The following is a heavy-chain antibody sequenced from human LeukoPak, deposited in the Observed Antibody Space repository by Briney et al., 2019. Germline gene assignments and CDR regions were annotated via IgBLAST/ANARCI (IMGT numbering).Heavy chain of an antibody. Sequence: GASVKVSCKASGYTFTDHYMHWVRQAPGQGLEWMGWIKSKSGATTYAQKFQGRVTLTSDTSITTAYMDLSGLRSDDTAVYYCARATYPSELDRWGQGTLVTVSS. V-gene: IGHV1-2*02. J-gene: IGHJ4*02. D-gene: IGHD1-7*01. CDR3: ARATYPSELDR. CDR1: GYTFTDHY. CDR2: IKSKSGAT.